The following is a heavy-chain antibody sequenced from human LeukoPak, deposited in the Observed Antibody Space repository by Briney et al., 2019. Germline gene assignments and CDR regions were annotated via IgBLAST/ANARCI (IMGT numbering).Heavy chain of an antibody. CDR3: ARGGSSLYAFDI. D-gene: IGHD2-2*01. CDR2: MYSGGST. V-gene: IGHV3-53*01. Sequence: GGSLRLSCAASGFTVSSNYMSWVRQAPGKGLEWVSVMYSGGSTFYADSVKGRFTISRDNSKNTLYLQMNSLRPEDTAVYYCARGGSSLYAFDIWGQGTMVTVSS. CDR1: GFTVSSNY. J-gene: IGHJ3*02.